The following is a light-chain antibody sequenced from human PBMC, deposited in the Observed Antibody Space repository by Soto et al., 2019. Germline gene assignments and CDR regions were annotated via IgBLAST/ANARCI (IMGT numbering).Light chain of an antibody. V-gene: IGKV1-9*01. CDR3: PQLNSFPIP. J-gene: IGKJ3*01. CDR2: GAS. CDR1: QGIANF. Sequence: IQLTQSPSSLSASVGDRVIISCRASQGIANFLAWYQQKPGKAPKLLIYGASTLQCGVPSRVSGSGSWTDFTLTIISLQPEDFATYYSPQLNSFPIPFGPGTKVDIK.